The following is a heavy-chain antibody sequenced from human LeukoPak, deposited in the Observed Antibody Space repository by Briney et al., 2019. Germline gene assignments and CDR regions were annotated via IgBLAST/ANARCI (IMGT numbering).Heavy chain of an antibody. J-gene: IGHJ1*01. V-gene: IGHV4-59*01. Sequence: SETLSLTRTVSGGSISSYYWSWIRQPPGKGLEWIGYIYYSGSTNYNPSLKSRVTISVDTSKNQFSLKLSSVTAADTAVYYCARSKDTIAAAGKRYFQHWGQGTLVTVSS. CDR2: IYYSGST. D-gene: IGHD6-13*01. CDR1: GGSISSYY. CDR3: ARSKDTIAAAGKRYFQH.